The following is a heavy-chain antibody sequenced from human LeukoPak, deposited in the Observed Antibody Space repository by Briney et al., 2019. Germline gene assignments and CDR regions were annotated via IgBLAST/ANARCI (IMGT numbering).Heavy chain of an antibody. J-gene: IGHJ4*02. CDR3: ARGRSGYHFDY. CDR1: RFTFSSYS. CDR2: ISSSSSTI. Sequence: PGGSLRLSCTATRFTFSSYSMNWVRQAPGKGLEWVSYISSSSSTIYYADSVKGRFTISRDNAKNSLYLQMNSLRAEDTAVYYCARGRSGYHFDYWVQGTLVTVSS. D-gene: IGHD3-16*02. V-gene: IGHV3-48*01.